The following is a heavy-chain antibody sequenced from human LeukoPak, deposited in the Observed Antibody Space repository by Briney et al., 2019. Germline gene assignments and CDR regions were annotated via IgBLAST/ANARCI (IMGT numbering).Heavy chain of an antibody. CDR3: ARDRVRFLEWPTRG. CDR1: GFTFSTYA. CDR2: IISNSNT. J-gene: IGHJ4*02. V-gene: IGHV3-23*01. D-gene: IGHD3-3*01. Sequence: GGSLRLSCEASGFTFSTYAMSWVRQAPGKGLEWVSGIISNSNTYYADSVRGRFTISRDNSRNTMYLQMNSLRAEDTAVYYCARDRVRFLEWPTRGRGQGTLVTVSS.